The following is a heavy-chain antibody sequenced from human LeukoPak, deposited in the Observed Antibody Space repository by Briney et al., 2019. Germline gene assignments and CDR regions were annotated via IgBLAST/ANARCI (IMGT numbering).Heavy chain of an antibody. D-gene: IGHD6-13*01. CDR2: ISGSGGST. V-gene: IGHV3-23*01. J-gene: IGHJ4*02. CDR1: GFTFSSYA. Sequence: GGSLRLSRAASGFTFSSYAMSWVRQAPGKGLEWVSAISGSGGSTYYADSVKGRFTISRDNSKNTLYLQMNSLRAEDTAVYYCARSGQQLPINFDYWGQGTLVTVSS. CDR3: ARSGQQLPINFDY.